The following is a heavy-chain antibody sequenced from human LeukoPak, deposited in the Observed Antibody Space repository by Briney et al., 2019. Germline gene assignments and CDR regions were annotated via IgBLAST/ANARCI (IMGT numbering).Heavy chain of an antibody. Sequence: SETLSLTCTVSGGSITSSSYYWGWIRQPPGKGLEWIGNAYYSGSTYYNPSLKSRVTISGDTSKNQFSLKLSSVTAADAAVYYCARVDNQNYFSYWGQGTLVTVSS. V-gene: IGHV4-39*01. CDR2: AYYSGST. CDR1: GGSITSSSYY. D-gene: IGHD1-1*01. J-gene: IGHJ4*02. CDR3: ARVDNQNYFSY.